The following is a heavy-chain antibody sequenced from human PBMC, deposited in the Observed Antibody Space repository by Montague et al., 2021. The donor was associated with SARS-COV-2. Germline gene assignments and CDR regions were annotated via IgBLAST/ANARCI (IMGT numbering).Heavy chain of an antibody. Sequence: SETLSLTCTVSGGSISSSSYYWGWIRQPPGKGPEWIGSIYYSGSTYYNPSLKSRVTISVDTSKNQFSLKLSSVTAADTAVYYCARLSKTGYPPLYYYYGMDVWGQGTTVTVSS. CDR3: ARLSKTGYPPLYYYYGMDV. V-gene: IGHV4-39*01. CDR1: GGSISSSSYY. D-gene: IGHD3-9*01. J-gene: IGHJ6*02. CDR2: IYYSGST.